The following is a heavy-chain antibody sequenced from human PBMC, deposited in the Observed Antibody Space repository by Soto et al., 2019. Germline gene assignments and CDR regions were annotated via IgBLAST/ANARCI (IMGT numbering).Heavy chain of an antibody. CDR3: ARERSAAGTGWFDP. Sequence: QVQLVQSGAEVKKPGASVKVSCKASGYTFTSYDINCVRQATGQGLEWMGWMNPNSGNTAYAQKFQGRVTMTRNTSISTAYMELSSLRSEDTAVYYCARERSAAGTGWFDPWGQGTLVTVSS. J-gene: IGHJ5*02. D-gene: IGHD6-13*01. V-gene: IGHV1-8*01. CDR1: GYTFTSYD. CDR2: MNPNSGNT.